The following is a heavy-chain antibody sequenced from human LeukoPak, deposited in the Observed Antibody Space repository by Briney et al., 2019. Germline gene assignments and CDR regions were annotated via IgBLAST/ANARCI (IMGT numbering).Heavy chain of an antibody. CDR1: GFTFSSYG. D-gene: IGHD2-15*01. CDR2: ISDEGTNI. V-gene: IGHV3-30*03. Sequence: GGSLRLSCAASGFTFSSYGMSWVRQAPGKGLEWVAVISDEGTNIFYLKSVRGRFTVSRDNSKNTLSLQMNNVRPEDTAVYYCARDRVARYYFDYWGQGTLVTVSS. J-gene: IGHJ4*02. CDR3: ARDRVARYYFDY.